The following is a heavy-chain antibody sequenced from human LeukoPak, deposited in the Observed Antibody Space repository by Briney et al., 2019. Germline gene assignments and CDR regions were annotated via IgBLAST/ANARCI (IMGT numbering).Heavy chain of an antibody. CDR3: ARWRGGSVWFDP. J-gene: IGHJ5*02. Sequence: DSVKVSCKASGYTFTSYSMHWVRQSPGQGLEWMGIINPSSGSTSYAQKFQGRVTMTRDTSTSTVYMELSSLRSEDTAVYYCARWRGGSVWFDPWGQGTLVTVSS. V-gene: IGHV1-46*01. CDR2: INPSSGST. CDR1: GYTFTSYS. D-gene: IGHD2-15*01.